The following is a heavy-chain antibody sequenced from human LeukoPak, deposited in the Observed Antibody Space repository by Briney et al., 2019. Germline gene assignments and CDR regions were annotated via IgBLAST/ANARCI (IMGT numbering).Heavy chain of an antibody. J-gene: IGHJ4*02. CDR3: ARDATMMGNYFNY. Sequence: SETLSLTCTVSGGSISSGHYWGWIRQPPGKGLEWIGSIYHSGSTYYNPSLKSRVTISVDTSKNQFSLKLSSVTAADTAVYYCARDATMMGNYFNYWGQGTLVTVSS. D-gene: IGHD5-12*01. V-gene: IGHV4-38-2*02. CDR1: GGSISSGHY. CDR2: IYHSGST.